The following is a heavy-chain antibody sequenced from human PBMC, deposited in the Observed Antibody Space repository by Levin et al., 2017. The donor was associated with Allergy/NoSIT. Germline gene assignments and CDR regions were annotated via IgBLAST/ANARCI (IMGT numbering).Heavy chain of an antibody. J-gene: IGHJ4*02. D-gene: IGHD1-26*01. CDR2: IRSKANSYAT. CDR1: GFTFSGSA. CDR3: TRHGQGAGAPN. V-gene: IGHV3-73*01. Sequence: GESLKISCAASGFTFSGSAMHWVRQASGKGLEWVGRIRSKANSYATAYAASVKGRFTISRDDSKNTAYLQMNSLKTEDTAVYYCTRHGQGAGAPNWGQGTLVTVSS.